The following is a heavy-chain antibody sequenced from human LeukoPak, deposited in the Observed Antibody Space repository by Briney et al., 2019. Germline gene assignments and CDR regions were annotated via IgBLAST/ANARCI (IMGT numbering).Heavy chain of an antibody. V-gene: IGHV4-4*07. CDR1: GGSISSYY. D-gene: IGHD3-9*01. CDR3: ARDLNYDILTGYLNFDY. Sequence: SETLSLTCTVSGGSISSYYWSWIRQPAGKGLEWIGRIYTSGSTNYNPSLKSRVTMSVDTSKNQFSLKLSSVTAADTAVYYCARDLNYDILTGYLNFDYWGQGTLVTVSS. CDR2: IYTSGST. J-gene: IGHJ4*02.